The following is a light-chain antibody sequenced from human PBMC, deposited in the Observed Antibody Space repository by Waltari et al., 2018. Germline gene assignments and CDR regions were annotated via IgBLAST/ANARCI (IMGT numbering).Light chain of an antibody. J-gene: IGLJ3*02. Sequence: QSALTQPTSVSGSPGQSIPISCPGTSRDVGCYNHVSWYQQYPGKAPKLLIYDGSKRPSGVSNRFSGSKSGNTASLTISGLQADDEADYYCCSYARSSTFVFGGGTKLTVL. CDR2: DGS. CDR3: CSYARSSTFV. V-gene: IGLV2-23*03. CDR1: SRDVGCYNH.